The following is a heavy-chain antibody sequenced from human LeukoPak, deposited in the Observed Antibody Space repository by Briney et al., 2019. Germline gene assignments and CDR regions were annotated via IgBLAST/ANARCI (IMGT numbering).Heavy chain of an antibody. Sequence: NPSETLSLTCTVSGGSISSDYWSWIRQPPGKGLEWIGYIYCSGSTNYNPSLKSRVAISVDTSKNQFSLRLSSVTAADTAVYYCARLTMLRGVIYGTDWHFGLWGRGTLATVST. CDR2: IYCSGST. CDR3: ARLTMLRGVIYGTDWHFGL. V-gene: IGHV4-59*08. J-gene: IGHJ2*01. D-gene: IGHD3-10*01. CDR1: GGSISSDY.